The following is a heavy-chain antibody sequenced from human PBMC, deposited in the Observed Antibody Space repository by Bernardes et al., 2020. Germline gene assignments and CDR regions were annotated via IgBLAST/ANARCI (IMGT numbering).Heavy chain of an antibody. V-gene: IGHV3-23*01. CDR2: SSGDGHRS. D-gene: IGHD6-13*01. Sequence: GGSLRLSCTASGFAFRSYAMSWVRQTPGKGLEWVAASSGDGHRSHYADSVKGRFTISRDNSGNTLFLQMNGLRRDDSSRYYCAKGIISVPAAGDYFDSWGQGALVTVSS. CDR3: AKGIISVPAAGDYFDS. J-gene: IGHJ4*02. CDR1: GFAFRSYA.